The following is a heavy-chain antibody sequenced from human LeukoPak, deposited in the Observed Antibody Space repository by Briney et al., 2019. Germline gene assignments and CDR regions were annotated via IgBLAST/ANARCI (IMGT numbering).Heavy chain of an antibody. V-gene: IGHV4-61*01. J-gene: IGHJ2*01. Sequence: SETLSLTCTVSGGSVSCGSYYWSWIRQPPGKGLEWIGYIYYSGSTNYNPSLKSRVTISVDTSKNQFSLKLSSVTAADTAVYYCAGALAPSGWYYWYFDLWGRGTLVTVSS. CDR2: IYYSGST. D-gene: IGHD6-19*01. CDR1: GGSVSCGSYY. CDR3: AGALAPSGWYYWYFDL.